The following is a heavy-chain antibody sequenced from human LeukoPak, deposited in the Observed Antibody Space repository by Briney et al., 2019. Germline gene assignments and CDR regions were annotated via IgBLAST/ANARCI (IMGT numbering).Heavy chain of an antibody. D-gene: IGHD3-22*01. CDR3: AKGTYYDSSGYSDY. V-gene: IGHV3-23*01. CDR1: GFTFSSYA. CDR2: ISGSGGST. Sequence: GGSLRLSCAASGFTFSSYAMSWVRQAPGKGLEWVSAISGSGGSTYYADSVKGRFTISRDNSKNTLYLQMNSLRAEDTAVYYCAKGTYYDSSGYSDYWGQGTLVTVSS. J-gene: IGHJ4*02.